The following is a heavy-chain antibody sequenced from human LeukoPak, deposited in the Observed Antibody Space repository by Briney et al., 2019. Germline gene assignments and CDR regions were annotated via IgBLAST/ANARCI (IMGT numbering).Heavy chain of an antibody. CDR3: ARDSREQLVRAYFDY. Sequence: GGSLRLSCAASGFTFSSYWMSWVRQAPGKWLEWVANIKQDGSEKYYVDSVKGRFTISRDNAKNSLYLQMNSLRAEDTAVYYCARDSREQLVRAYFDYWGQGTLVTVSS. CDR2: IKQDGSEK. D-gene: IGHD6-6*01. CDR1: GFTFSSYW. J-gene: IGHJ4*02. V-gene: IGHV3-7*01.